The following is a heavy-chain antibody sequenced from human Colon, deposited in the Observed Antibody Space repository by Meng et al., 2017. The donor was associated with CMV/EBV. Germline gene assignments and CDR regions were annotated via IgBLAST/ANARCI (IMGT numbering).Heavy chain of an antibody. J-gene: IGHJ3*02. CDR3: AREDYDSSGYYPSTFDI. V-gene: IGHV1-69*05. CDR1: GYTFTGYY. Sequence: SVKVSCKASGYTFTGYYMHWVRQAPGQGLEWMGGIIPIFGTANYAQKFQGRVTITTDESTSTAYMELSSLRSEDTAVYYCAREDYDSSGYYPSTFDIWGQGTMVTVSS. D-gene: IGHD3-22*01. CDR2: IIPIFGTA.